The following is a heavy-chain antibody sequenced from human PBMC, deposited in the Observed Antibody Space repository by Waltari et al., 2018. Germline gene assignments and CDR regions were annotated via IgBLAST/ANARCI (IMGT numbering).Heavy chain of an antibody. V-gene: IGHV4-4*07. CDR3: ARGPHYDILTGYSYYFDY. CDR1: DGSISGNY. CDR2: IHPRGSN. Sequence: QVQLHESGPGLVKPSETLSLTCTVSDGSISGNYWSWIRQPAGKGLEWIGRIHPRGSNKDNPSLKSRLTMSVDTSKNQLSLKLSSVTAADTAVYYCARGPHYDILTGYSYYFDYWGQGTRVTVSS. D-gene: IGHD3-9*01. J-gene: IGHJ4*02.